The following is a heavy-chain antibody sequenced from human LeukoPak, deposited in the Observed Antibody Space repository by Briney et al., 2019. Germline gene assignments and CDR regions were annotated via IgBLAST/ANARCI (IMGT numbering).Heavy chain of an antibody. CDR1: GGSISSSSYY. J-gene: IGHJ4*02. Sequence: PSETLSLTCTVSGGSISSSSYYWGWIRQPPGKGLEWIGSTYYSGSTYYNPSLKSRVTISVDTSKNQFSLKLSSVTAADTAVYYCARQVAAAFDYWGQGTLVTVSS. D-gene: IGHD6-13*01. CDR2: TYYSGST. CDR3: ARQVAAAFDY. V-gene: IGHV4-39*01.